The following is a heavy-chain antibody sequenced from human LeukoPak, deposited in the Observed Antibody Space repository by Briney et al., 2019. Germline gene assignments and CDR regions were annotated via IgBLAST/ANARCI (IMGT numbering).Heavy chain of an antibody. CDR3: AKDIVSTSSNWFDP. CDR2: ISWNSVSI. Sequence: GGSLRLSYGASVFIFEYCSMHGVRRARGRGREGGSDISWNSVSIGYEDSVKGRFTISRDNANNSLYLQMNSLRAEDTALYYCAKDIVSTSSNWFDPWGQGTLVTVSS. V-gene: IGHV3-9*01. CDR1: VFIFEYCS. D-gene: IGHD2-2*01. J-gene: IGHJ5*02.